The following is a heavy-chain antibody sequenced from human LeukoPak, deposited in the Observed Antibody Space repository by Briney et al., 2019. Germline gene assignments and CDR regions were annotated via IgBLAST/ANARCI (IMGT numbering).Heavy chain of an antibody. V-gene: IGHV4-4*07. Sequence: SETLSLTCTVSGGCISSYYWSWIRQPAGKGLEWIGRIYTSGSTNYNPSLKSRVTMSVDTSKNQFSLKQSSVTAADTAVYYCAREGEYSSSWYLGYWGQGTLVTVSS. J-gene: IGHJ4*02. CDR2: IYTSGST. CDR3: AREGEYSSSWYLGY. D-gene: IGHD6-13*01. CDR1: GGCISSYY.